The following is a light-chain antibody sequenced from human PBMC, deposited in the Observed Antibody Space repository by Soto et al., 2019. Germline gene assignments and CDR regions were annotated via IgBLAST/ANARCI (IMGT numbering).Light chain of an antibody. J-gene: IGKJ2*01. V-gene: IGKV3-20*01. CDR2: GAS. Sequence: EIVLTQSPGTLSLSPGERATLSCRASQSVASSYTAWYQQKPGQAPRLLIYGASDRATGIPDRFSGSGSGTDFTLTISRLEPEDFAVYYCQQYGTSPPLYTFGQGTKLEI. CDR1: QSVASSY. CDR3: QQYGTSPPLYT.